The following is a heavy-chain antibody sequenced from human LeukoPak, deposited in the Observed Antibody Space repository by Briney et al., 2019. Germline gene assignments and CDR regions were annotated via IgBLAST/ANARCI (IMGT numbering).Heavy chain of an antibody. CDR2: IYNRRSA. Sequence: SETLSLTCRVSRGSISRSLRTWIRQPLGKGLEASGWIYNRRSANYNPSLKSRVTISVDASKNQFSRKLTSVAAADTGGYYCAKSPNRYKWNYNIDALDGWGEGSMVTVSS. D-gene: IGHD1-7*01. CDR1: RGSISRSL. CDR3: AKSPNRYKWNYNIDALDG. J-gene: IGHJ3*01. V-gene: IGHV4-4*09.